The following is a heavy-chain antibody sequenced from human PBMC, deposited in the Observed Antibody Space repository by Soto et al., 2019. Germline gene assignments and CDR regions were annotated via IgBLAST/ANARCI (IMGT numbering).Heavy chain of an antibody. Sequence: SATLSLTCTVSGGSISSYYWSWIRQPPGKGLEWIGYIYYSGSTNYNPSLKSRVTISVDTSKNQFSLKLSSVTAADTAVYYCARGHYYYYYGMDVWGQGTTVTVSS. J-gene: IGHJ6*02. CDR3: ARGHYYYYYGMDV. CDR2: IYYSGST. V-gene: IGHV4-59*01. CDR1: GGSISSYY.